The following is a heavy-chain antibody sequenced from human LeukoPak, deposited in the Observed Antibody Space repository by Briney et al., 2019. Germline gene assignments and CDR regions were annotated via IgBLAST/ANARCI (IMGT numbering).Heavy chain of an antibody. CDR3: AREAAGITMVVVVIGGYFDY. J-gene: IGHJ4*02. Sequence: GGSLRLSCAASVFTFSIYEMLWVRQAPGEGREWVSYISSSGSTIYYADPVKGRFPLSRDNAKNSLYLQMNSLRAENTAVYYCAREAAGITMVVVVIGGYFDYWGQGTLVTVSS. D-gene: IGHD3-22*01. CDR2: ISSSGSTI. CDR1: VFTFSIYE. V-gene: IGHV3-48*03.